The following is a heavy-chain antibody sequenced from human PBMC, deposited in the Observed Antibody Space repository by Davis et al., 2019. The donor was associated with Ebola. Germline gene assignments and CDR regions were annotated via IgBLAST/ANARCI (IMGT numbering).Heavy chain of an antibody. CDR2: MNPLSGGT. J-gene: IGHJ4*02. Sequence: AASVKVSCKASGYTFTAYHMHWERQAPGQGLEWMGRMNPLSGGTNYAQQFQGRVTMIRDTSISTAYMELSRLTYDDTAVYYCARLCSSSCPNDYWGQGTLVTVSS. CDR3: ARLCSSSCPNDY. D-gene: IGHD6-13*01. V-gene: IGHV1-2*06. CDR1: GYTFTAYH.